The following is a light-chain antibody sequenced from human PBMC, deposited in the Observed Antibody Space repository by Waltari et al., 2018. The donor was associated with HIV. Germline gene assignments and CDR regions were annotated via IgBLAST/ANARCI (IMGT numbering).Light chain of an antibody. V-gene: IGLV1-51*01. Sequence: QSVLTQPPSVSAAPGQKVTISCSGSSSNFGSGFVSWYQHLPGAAPRLLIYDNTQPPSWISGSIAGAQSGASATLGISGLQTGDEAYYYCGTWDSSVGSAVFGGGTRLTVL. J-gene: IGLJ3*02. CDR2: DNT. CDR1: SSNFGSGF. CDR3: GTWDSSVGSAV.